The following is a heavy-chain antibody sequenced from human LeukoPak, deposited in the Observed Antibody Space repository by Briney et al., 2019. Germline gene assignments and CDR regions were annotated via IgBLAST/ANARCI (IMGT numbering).Heavy chain of an antibody. J-gene: IGHJ5*02. V-gene: IGHV1-69*04. CDR1: GGTFSSYA. Sequence: AVKVSCKASGGTFSSYAISWVRQAPGQGLEWMGRIIPILGIANYAQKFQGRVTITADKSTSTAYMELSSLRSEDTAVYYCARESVPAAIFTAYWFDPWGQGTLVTVSS. D-gene: IGHD2-2*01. CDR3: ARESVPAAIFTAYWFDP. CDR2: IIPILGIA.